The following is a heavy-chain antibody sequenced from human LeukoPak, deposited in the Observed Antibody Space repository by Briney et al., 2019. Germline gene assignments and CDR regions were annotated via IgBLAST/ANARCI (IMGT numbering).Heavy chain of an antibody. Sequence: SVKVSCKASGGTFSSYAISWVRQAPGQGLQWMGGIIPIFGTAIYAQKFQGRVTITADASTSTAYMELSSLRSEDTAVYYCARATGGGLDYWGQGTLVTVSS. CDR2: IIPIFGTA. CDR3: ARATGGGLDY. V-gene: IGHV1-69*13. CDR1: GGTFSSYA. D-gene: IGHD2-8*02. J-gene: IGHJ4*02.